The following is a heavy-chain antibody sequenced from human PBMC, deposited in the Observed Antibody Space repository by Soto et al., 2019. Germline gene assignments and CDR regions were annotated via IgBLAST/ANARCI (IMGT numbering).Heavy chain of an antibody. D-gene: IGHD3-16*02. J-gene: IGHJ6*03. CDR2: INDNGSEK. CDR3: ARDYDYIWGSYRYTDYYYMDV. CDR1: GFTFSSYA. V-gene: IGHV3-7*01. Sequence: GGSLRLSCAASGFTFSSYAMSWVRQAPGKGLEWVSDINDNGSEKYYVDSVKGRFTISRDNAKNSLYLQMNSLRAEDTAVYYCARDYDYIWGSYRYTDYYYMDVWGKGTTVTVSS.